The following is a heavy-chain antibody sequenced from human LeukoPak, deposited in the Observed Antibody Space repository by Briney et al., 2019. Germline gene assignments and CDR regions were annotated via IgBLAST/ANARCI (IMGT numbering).Heavy chain of an antibody. CDR1: GFTFSSYS. J-gene: IGHJ4*02. CDR3: AREFQGSSWYCCDD. D-gene: IGHD6-13*01. CDR2: ISSSSSYI. V-gene: IGHV3-21*01. Sequence: PGGSLRLSCAASGFTFSSYSMNWVRQAPGKGLEWVSSISSSSSYIYYADSVKGRFTISRDNAKNSLYLQMNSLRAEDTAVYYCAREFQGSSWYCCDDWGQGTLVTVCS.